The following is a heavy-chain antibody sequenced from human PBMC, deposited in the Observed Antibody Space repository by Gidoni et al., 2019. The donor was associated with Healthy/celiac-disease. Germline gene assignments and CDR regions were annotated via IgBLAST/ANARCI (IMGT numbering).Heavy chain of an antibody. CDR3: AKDGGIAVAGYFDY. D-gene: IGHD6-19*01. J-gene: IGHJ4*02. CDR1: GFTFSSYG. Sequence: QVQLVESGGGVVQAGRSLSLSCAASGFTFSSYGMPWVRQAPGKGLGVVAVISYDGSNKYYADSVKGRFTISRDNSKNTLYMQMNSRRAEDTAVYYCAKDGGIAVAGYFDYWGQGTLVTVSS. CDR2: ISYDGSNK. V-gene: IGHV3-30*18.